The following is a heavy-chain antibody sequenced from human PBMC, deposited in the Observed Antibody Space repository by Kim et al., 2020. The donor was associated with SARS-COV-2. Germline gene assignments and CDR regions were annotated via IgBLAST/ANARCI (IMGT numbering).Heavy chain of an antibody. V-gene: IGHV3-23*01. CDR3: AKGPLDSSGLPGGYYFDY. CDR2: ISGSGGST. Sequence: GGSLRLSCAASGFTFSSYAMSWVRQAPGKGLEWVSAISGSGGSTYYADSVKGRFTISRDNSKNTLYLQMNSLRAEDTAVYYCAKGPLDSSGLPGGYYFDYWGQGTLVTVSS. D-gene: IGHD3-22*01. CDR1: GFTFSSYA. J-gene: IGHJ4*02.